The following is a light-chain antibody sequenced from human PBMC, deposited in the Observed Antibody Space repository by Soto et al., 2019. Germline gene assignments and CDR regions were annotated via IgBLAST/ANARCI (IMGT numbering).Light chain of an antibody. J-gene: IGKJ1*01. CDR2: ETS. Sequence: EIVLTQSPGTLSLSPGERATLACRASLSFRDSSLAWYQQKPGQAPSLLIYETSSRATGIPDRFRGSGSGTEFALTITRVEPEDVAMYFCQQYGSSPGTFGQGTKVEI. CDR1: LSFRDSS. CDR3: QQYGSSPGT. V-gene: IGKV3-20*01.